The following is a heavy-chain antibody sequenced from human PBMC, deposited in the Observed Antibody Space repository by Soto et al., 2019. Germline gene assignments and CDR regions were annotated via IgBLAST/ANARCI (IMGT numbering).Heavy chain of an antibody. J-gene: IGHJ4*02. CDR1: GGSISSGGYY. V-gene: IGHV4-31*03. CDR3: ARGGKGWGYCSGGSCYPTSYYFDY. CDR2: IYYSGST. D-gene: IGHD2-15*01. Sequence: QVQLQESGPGLVKPSQTLSLTCTVSGGSISSGGYYWSWIRQHPGKGLEWIGYIYYSGSTYYNPSLKSRVTISVDTSKNQFSLKLSSVTAADTAVYYCARGGKGWGYCSGGSCYPTSYYFDYWGQGTLVTVSS.